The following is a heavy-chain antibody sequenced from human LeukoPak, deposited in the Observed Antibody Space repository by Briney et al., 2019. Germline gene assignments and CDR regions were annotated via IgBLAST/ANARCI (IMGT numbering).Heavy chain of an antibody. CDR1: GGSISSYY. CDR2: IYYSGST. CDR3: AATANYDFWSGPNWFDP. D-gene: IGHD3-3*01. Sequence: SETLSLTCTVSGGSISSYYWSWIRQPPGKGLEWIGYIYYSGSTNYNPSLKSRVTISVDTSKNQFSLKLSSVTAADTAVYYCAATANYDFWSGPNWFDPWGQGTLVTVSS. J-gene: IGHJ5*02. V-gene: IGHV4-59*01.